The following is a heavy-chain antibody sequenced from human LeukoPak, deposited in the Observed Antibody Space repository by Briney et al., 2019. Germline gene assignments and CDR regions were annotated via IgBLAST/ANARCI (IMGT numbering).Heavy chain of an antibody. CDR3: AREDVVLVDAVRYYYYGMDV. CDR2: INPSGGSA. D-gene: IGHD2-8*01. J-gene: IGHJ6*02. V-gene: IGHV1-46*01. Sequence: ASVKVSCKASGYNFISYYMHWVRQAPGQGLEWMGIINPSGGSASYAQKFQNRVTMTRDTSTSTVYMELSSLKSEDTAVYYCAREDVVLVDAVRYYYYGMDVWGQGTTVTVSS. CDR1: GYNFISYY.